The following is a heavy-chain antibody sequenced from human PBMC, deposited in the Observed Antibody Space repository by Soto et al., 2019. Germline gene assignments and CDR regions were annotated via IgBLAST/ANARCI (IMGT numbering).Heavy chain of an antibody. Sequence: NPSETLSLTCAVYGGSFSGYYWSWIRQPPGKGLEWIGEINHSGSTNYNPSLKSRVTISVDTSKNQFSLKLSSVTAADTAVYYCAGGGSNVAARPRWFDPWGQGTLVTVSS. CDR3: AGGGSNVAARPRWFDP. D-gene: IGHD6-6*01. V-gene: IGHV4-34*01. J-gene: IGHJ5*02. CDR1: GGSFSGYY. CDR2: INHSGST.